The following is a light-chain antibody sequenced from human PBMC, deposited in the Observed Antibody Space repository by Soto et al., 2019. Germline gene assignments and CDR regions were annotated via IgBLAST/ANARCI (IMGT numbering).Light chain of an antibody. V-gene: IGKV3-20*01. CDR3: QQYCRSGT. Sequence: ALSLSTGTLSLSSGATATLSCRASQGISNNYLAWYQQKPGQAPRLLIYGASNRATGIPDRFSGSGSGTDFTLTISRLEPEDFAVYYCQQYCRSGTFGQGTKVDNK. J-gene: IGKJ1*01. CDR1: QGISNNY. CDR2: GAS.